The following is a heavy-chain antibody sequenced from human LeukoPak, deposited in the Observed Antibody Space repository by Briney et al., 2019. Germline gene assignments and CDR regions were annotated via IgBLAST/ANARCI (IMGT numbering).Heavy chain of an antibody. CDR1: GFTFSSYG. V-gene: IGHV3-33*01. CDR3: ARGETYYYDSSGYYSGRWGYYFDY. J-gene: IGHJ4*02. D-gene: IGHD3-22*01. CDR2: IWYDGSNK. Sequence: GRSLRLSRAASGFTFSSYGMHWVRQAPGKGLEWVAVIWYDGSNKYYADSVKGRFTISRDNSKNTLYLQMNSLRAEDTAVYYCARGETYYYDSSGYYSGRWGYYFDYWGQGTLVTVSS.